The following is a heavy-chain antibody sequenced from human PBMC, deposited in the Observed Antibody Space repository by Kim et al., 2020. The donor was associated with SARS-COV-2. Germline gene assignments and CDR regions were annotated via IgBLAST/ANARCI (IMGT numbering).Heavy chain of an antibody. CDR3: AVTYYYDIGSFDY. V-gene: IGHV4-34*01. CDR1: GGSFSGYY. CDR2: INHSGST. D-gene: IGHD3-22*01. J-gene: IGHJ4*02. Sequence: SETLSLTCAVYGGSFSGYYWSWIRQPPGKGLEWIGEINHSGSTNYNPSLKSRVTISVDTSKNQFSLKLSSVTAADTAVYYCAVTYYYDIGSFDYWGQGTLVTVSS.